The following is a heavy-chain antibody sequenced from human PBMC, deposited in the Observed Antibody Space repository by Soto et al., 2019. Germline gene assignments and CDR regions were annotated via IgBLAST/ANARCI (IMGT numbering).Heavy chain of an antibody. CDR2: IYHSGST. J-gene: IGHJ5*02. CDR1: GGSISSSNW. V-gene: IGHV4-4*02. D-gene: IGHD1-7*01. CDR3: ARDGQCNWNSWNWFDP. Sequence: PSETLSLTCAVSGGSISSSNWWSWVRQPPGKGLEWIGEIYHSGSTNYNPSLKSRVTISVDKSKNQFSLKLSSVTAADTAVYYCARDGQCNWNSWNWFDPWGQGTLVTVSS.